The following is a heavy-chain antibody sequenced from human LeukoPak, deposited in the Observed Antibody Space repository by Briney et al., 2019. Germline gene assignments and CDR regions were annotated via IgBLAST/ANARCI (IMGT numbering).Heavy chain of an antibody. V-gene: IGHV4-59*08. Sequence: SETLSLTCTVSGGSISSYYWSWIRQPPGKGLEWIGYIYYSGSTNYNPSLKSRVTISVDTSKNQFSLKLSSVTAADTAVYYCARQPFRRGYRGYDTEPNWFDPWGQGTLVTVSS. D-gene: IGHD5-12*01. CDR1: GGSISSYY. CDR3: ARQPFRRGYRGYDTEPNWFDP. J-gene: IGHJ5*02. CDR2: IYYSGST.